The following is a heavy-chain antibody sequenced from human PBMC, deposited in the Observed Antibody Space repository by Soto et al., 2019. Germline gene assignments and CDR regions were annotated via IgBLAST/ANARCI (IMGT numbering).Heavy chain of an antibody. D-gene: IGHD3-10*01. CDR1: GGTFSSYA. J-gene: IGHJ5*02. CDR3: ARGFTRITMVRGLTPPNWFDP. Sequence: GASVKVSGKESGGTFSSYASSWVRQAPGQGLEWMGGIIPIFGTANYAQKFQGRVTITADESTSTAYMELSSLRSEDTAVYYCARGFTRITMVRGLTPPNWFDPWGQGTLVTVSS. CDR2: IIPIFGTA. V-gene: IGHV1-69*13.